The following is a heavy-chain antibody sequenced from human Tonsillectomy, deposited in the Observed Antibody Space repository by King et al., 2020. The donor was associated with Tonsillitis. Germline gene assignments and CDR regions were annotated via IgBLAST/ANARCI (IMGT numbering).Heavy chain of an antibody. J-gene: IGHJ6*02. CDR3: ARDIEVVPATMHQYYYGLDV. CDR2: IKQDGSEK. D-gene: IGHD2-2*01. CDR1: GFTFSSYW. V-gene: IGHV3-7*01. Sequence: VQLVESGGGLVQPGGSLRLSCAASGFTFSSYWMSWVRQAPAKGLEWVANIKQDGSEKYYVDSVKGRFTISRDNAKNLVYLQMNSLRGEDTGVYYCARDIEVVPATMHQYYYGLDVWGQGTTVTVSS.